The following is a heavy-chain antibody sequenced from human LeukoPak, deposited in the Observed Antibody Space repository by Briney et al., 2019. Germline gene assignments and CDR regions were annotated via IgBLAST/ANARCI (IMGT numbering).Heavy chain of an antibody. CDR3: ARGRGTKTRFDP. CDR1: GFTFSSYW. Sequence: GGSLRLSCAASGFTFSSYWMTWVRQAPGKGLEWVANIKQDGTEKNYVDSVKGRFTISRDNAKNSLYLQMNSLRAEDTAVYYCARGRGTKTRFDPWGQGTLVTVSS. CDR2: IKQDGTEK. D-gene: IGHD2-2*01. V-gene: IGHV3-7*01. J-gene: IGHJ5*02.